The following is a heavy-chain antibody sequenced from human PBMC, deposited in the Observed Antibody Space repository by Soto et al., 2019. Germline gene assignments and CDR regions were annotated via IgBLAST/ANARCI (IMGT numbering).Heavy chain of an antibody. CDR1: GFTSSTYA. V-gene: IGHV3-30-3*01. Sequence: QVQLVETGGGVVEPGRSLRLSCAASGFTSSTYAMHWVRQAPGKGLEWVAVMSYDGNNKYYADSVKGRFTISRDNSKNTLYLQMNSLRAEDTAVYYCARVGDGSGWTQNYYYYYGMDVW. J-gene: IGHJ6*01. D-gene: IGHD6-19*01. CDR3: ARVGDGSGWTQNYYYYYGMDV. CDR2: MSYDGNNK.